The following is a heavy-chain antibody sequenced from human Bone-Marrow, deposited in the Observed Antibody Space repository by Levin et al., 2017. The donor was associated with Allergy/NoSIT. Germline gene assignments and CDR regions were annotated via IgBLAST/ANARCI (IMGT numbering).Heavy chain of an antibody. V-gene: IGHV3-30*18. CDR2: ISYDGSNK. CDR3: AKLLERFSDAFDI. CDR1: GFTFSSYG. D-gene: IGHD1-1*01. J-gene: IGHJ3*02. Sequence: GESLKISCAASGFTFSSYGMHWVRQAPGKGLEWVAVISYDGSNKYYADSVKGRFTISRDNSKNTLYLQMNSLRAEDTAVYYCAKLLERFSDAFDIWGQGTMVTVSS.